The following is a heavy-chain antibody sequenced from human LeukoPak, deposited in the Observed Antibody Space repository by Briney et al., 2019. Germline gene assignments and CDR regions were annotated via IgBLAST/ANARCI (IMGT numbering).Heavy chain of an antibody. D-gene: IGHD2-2*01. Sequence: NASETLSLTCAVYGGAFSGYYWSWIRQPPGKGLEWIGEINHSGSTNYNPSHKSRVTISVDTSKNQFSLKLSSVTAADTAVYYCARCPTYCSSTSCLSYYYYMDVWGKGTTVTVSS. CDR3: ARCPTYCSSTSCLSYYYYMDV. J-gene: IGHJ6*03. V-gene: IGHV4-34*01. CDR2: INHSGST. CDR1: GGAFSGYY.